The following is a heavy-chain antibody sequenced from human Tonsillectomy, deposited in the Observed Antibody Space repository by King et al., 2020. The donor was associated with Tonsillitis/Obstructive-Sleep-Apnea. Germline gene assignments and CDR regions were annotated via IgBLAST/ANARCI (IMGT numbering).Heavy chain of an antibody. CDR3: ARDDPPYDVWSGPLDV. CDR1: GYTFTSYA. J-gene: IGHJ6*04. D-gene: IGHD3-3*01. Sequence: QLVQSGAELKKPGASVKVSCKASGYTFTSYAMNWVRQAPGQGLEWMGVINTNTGNQTYAQGFTGRFGFSLDTSVSTTYLQITSLTAEDTAVYYCARDDPPYDVWSGPLDVWGKGTPVTVSS. CDR2: INTNTGNQ. V-gene: IGHV7-4-1*02.